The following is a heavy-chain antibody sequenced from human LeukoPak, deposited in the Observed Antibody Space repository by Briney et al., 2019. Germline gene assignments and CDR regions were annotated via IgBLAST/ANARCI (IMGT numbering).Heavy chain of an antibody. CDR2: IYYSGST. V-gene: IGHV4-59*01. Sequence: SETLSLTCTVSGGSISSYYWSWIRQPPGKGLEWIGYIYYSGSTNYNPSLKSRVTISVDTSKNQFSLKLSSVTAADPAVYYCARATGIPSYSLAYCCHATL. J-gene: IGHJ4*01. CDR3: ARATGIPSYSLAY. CDR1: GGSISSYY.